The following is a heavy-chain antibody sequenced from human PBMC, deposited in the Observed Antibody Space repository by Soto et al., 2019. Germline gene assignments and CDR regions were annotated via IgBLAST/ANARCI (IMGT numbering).Heavy chain of an antibody. D-gene: IGHD2-21*02. CDR3: ARDRIVVVTAMYYYYGMDV. CDR2: IYYSGST. Sequence: PSETLSLTCTVSGGSISSYYWSWIRQPPGKGLEWIGYIYYSGSTNYNPSLKSRVTISVDTSKNQFSLKLSSVTAADTAVYYCARDRIVVVTAMYYYYGMDVWGQGTTVTVS. CDR1: GGSISSYY. J-gene: IGHJ6*02. V-gene: IGHV4-59*01.